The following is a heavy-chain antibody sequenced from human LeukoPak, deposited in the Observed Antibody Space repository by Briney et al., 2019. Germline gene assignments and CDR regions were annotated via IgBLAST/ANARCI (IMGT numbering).Heavy chain of an antibody. D-gene: IGHD2-21*01. CDR2: ISGSGRST. Sequence: PGGSLRLSCAASGFTFSSYAMSWVRQAPGKGLELVSAISGSGRSTYYADSVKGRFTISRGNSKNTLYLQMNSLRAEDTAVYYCAKARINSDDYWGQGTLVTVSS. V-gene: IGHV3-23*01. CDR3: AKARINSDDY. J-gene: IGHJ4*01. CDR1: GFTFSSYA.